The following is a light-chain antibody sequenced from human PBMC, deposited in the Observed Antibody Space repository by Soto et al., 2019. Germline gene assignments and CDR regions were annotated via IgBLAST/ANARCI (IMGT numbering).Light chain of an antibody. Sequence: EIVLTQSPGTLSLSPGERATLSCRASQSVRSTHLAWYQQKPGQAPRLVIFGAFNRPGGIPDRFSGSGSGTDFTLTISRLEPEDFAVYYFQQYDKSPYTFGQGTKVEIK. J-gene: IGKJ2*01. CDR2: GAF. CDR1: QSVRSTH. V-gene: IGKV3-20*01. CDR3: QQYDKSPYT.